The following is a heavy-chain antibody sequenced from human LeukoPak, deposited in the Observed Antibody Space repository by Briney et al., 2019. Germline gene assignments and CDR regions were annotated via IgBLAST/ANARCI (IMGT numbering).Heavy chain of an antibody. CDR2: ILHSGYT. CDR3: ARHRDGGGYHYMDV. J-gene: IGHJ6*03. D-gene: IGHD2-21*01. V-gene: IGHV4-39*01. Sequence: SDTLSLTCTVSGGSLGRSNTYWGWIRQTPGKGLEWLGTILHSGYTYNNPSLKSRVTMSVDSSKNQFSLSLSSVTAADTAVYFCARHRDGGGYHYMDVWGKGTTVIVSS. CDR1: GGSLGRSNTY.